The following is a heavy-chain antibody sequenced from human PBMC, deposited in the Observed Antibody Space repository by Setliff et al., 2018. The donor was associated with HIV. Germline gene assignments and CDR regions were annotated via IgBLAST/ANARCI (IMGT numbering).Heavy chain of an antibody. CDR1: GFTFSTYP. J-gene: IGHJ4*02. V-gene: IGHV3-30*03. Sequence: GGSLRLSCAAAGFTFSTYPMNWVRQAPGKGLAWVTFISSDGNYKIYADSVKGRFTVSRDNSKNTVYLQVNSLRPEDTAVYYCARDERWSLDYWGQGTLVTVSS. D-gene: IGHD2-8*01. CDR2: ISSDGNYK. CDR3: ARDERWSLDY.